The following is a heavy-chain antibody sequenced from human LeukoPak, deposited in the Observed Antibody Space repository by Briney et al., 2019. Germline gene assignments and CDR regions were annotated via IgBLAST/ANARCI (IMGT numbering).Heavy chain of an antibody. V-gene: IGHV3-48*03. J-gene: IGHJ5*02. CDR1: GFTFSSYE. CDR2: ISSSGSTI. CDR3: ARAHSPAAWFGELLPYNWFDP. D-gene: IGHD3-10*01. Sequence: GGSLRLSCAASGFTFSSYEMNWVRQAPGKGLEWVSYISSSGSTIYYADSVKGRFTISRDNAKNSLYLQMNSLRAEDTAVYYCARAHSPAAWFGELLPYNWFDPWGQGTLVTVSS.